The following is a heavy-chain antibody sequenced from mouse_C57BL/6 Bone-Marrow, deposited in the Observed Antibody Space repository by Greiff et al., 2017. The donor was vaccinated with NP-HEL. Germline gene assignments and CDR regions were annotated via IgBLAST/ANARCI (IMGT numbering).Heavy chain of an antibody. V-gene: IGHV1-15*01. CDR3: TRGRRGSSPHWYFDV. CDR2: IDPETGGT. Sequence: QVQLQQSGAELVRPGASVTLSCKASGYTFTDYEMHWVKQTPVHGLEWIGAIDPETGGTASNQKFTGKALLTADKSSSTAYMEVRSLTSEDSAVYYCTRGRRGSSPHWYFDVWGTGTTVTVSS. CDR1: GYTFTDYE. D-gene: IGHD1-1*01. J-gene: IGHJ1*03.